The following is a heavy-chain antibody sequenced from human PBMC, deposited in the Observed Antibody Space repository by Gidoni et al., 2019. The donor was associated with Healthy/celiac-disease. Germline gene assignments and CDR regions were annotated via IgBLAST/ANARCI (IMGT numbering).Heavy chain of an antibody. J-gene: IGHJ4*02. CDR1: GFPFSSYA. CDR2: ISGSGGST. Sequence: EVQLLESGGGLVQPGGSLRLSCAASGFPFSSYAMSWVRQARGKGLEWVSAISGSGGSTYYADSVKGRFTISRDNSKNTLYLQMNSLRAEDTAVYYCAKDAYYYDSSGQYFDYWGQGTLVTVSS. D-gene: IGHD3-22*01. V-gene: IGHV3-23*01. CDR3: AKDAYYYDSSGQYFDY.